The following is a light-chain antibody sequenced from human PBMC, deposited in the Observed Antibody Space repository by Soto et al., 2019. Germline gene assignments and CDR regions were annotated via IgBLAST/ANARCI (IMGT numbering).Light chain of an antibody. J-gene: IGKJ3*01. V-gene: IGKV1-5*03. CDR2: KAS. Sequence: DIQMTQSPSTLSASVGDRVTITCRASQSVSSWLAWYQQKPGKAPKLLIFKASSLESGVPSRFSGSGGGTEFTLTISSLQPDDFATYYCQQYNTYSSFGPGTKVNIK. CDR3: QQYNTYSS. CDR1: QSVSSW.